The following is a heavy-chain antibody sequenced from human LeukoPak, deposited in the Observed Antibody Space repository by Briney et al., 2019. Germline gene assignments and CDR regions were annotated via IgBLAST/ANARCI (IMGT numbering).Heavy chain of an antibody. J-gene: IGHJ4*02. D-gene: IGHD2-2*01. V-gene: IGHV4-59*12. CDR1: GGSNSSYY. CDR3: ARPVYCSATTCQGPFDY. Sequence: SETLSLTCTVSGGSNSSYYWSWIRQPPGKGLEWIGYIYYSGSTNYNPSLKSRVTISIDTSKNQFSLKLSSVTAADTAVYYCARPVYCSATTCQGPFDYWGQGTLATVSS. CDR2: IYYSGST.